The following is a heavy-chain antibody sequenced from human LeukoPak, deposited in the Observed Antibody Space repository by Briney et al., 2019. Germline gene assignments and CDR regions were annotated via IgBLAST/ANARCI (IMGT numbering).Heavy chain of an antibody. CDR2: XXYSGNT. V-gene: IGHV4-39*01. D-gene: IGHD2-15*01. CDR3: ARQGDCSGGSCYMRAFDS. Sequence: SETLSLTCTVSGGSISSSXYXXGWIRQPPGXXXXXXXXXXYSGNTYYNPSLNSXXXMSVDTSKNQFSLRLSSVTAADTAAYYCARQGDCSGGSCYMRAFDSWGQGTLVTVSS. CDR1: GGSISSSXYX. J-gene: IGHJ4*02.